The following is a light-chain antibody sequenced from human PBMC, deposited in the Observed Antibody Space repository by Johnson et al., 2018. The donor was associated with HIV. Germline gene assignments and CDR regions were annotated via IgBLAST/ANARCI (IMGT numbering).Light chain of an antibody. CDR2: ENN. CDR1: SSNIGNNY. J-gene: IGLJ1*01. CDR3: GTWDSSLSAGV. Sequence: QSVLTQPPSVSAAPGQKVTISCSGSSSNIGNNYVSWYQQLPGTAPKLLIYENNKRPSGIPDRFSGSKSGTSATLGITGLQTGDEADYYCGTWDSSLSAGVFGTGTKCTV. V-gene: IGLV1-51*02.